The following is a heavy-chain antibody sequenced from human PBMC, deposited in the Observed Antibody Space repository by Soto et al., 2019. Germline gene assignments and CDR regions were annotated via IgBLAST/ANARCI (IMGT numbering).Heavy chain of an antibody. D-gene: IGHD3-22*01. V-gene: IGHV3-30-3*01. CDR2: ISDDGDKV. CDR1: EFTFSDYA. J-gene: IGHJ3*02. Sequence: QVQLVESGGGVVQPGRSLRLSCAASEFTFSDYAMHWVRQAPGKGLEWVAVISDDGDKVFYADSLKDRLTISRDNSKSTLFLQLTSLGTEDTALYCCAREHYHDSSCPNGHAFDIWGQGTLVTVSS. CDR3: AREHYHDSSCPNGHAFDI.